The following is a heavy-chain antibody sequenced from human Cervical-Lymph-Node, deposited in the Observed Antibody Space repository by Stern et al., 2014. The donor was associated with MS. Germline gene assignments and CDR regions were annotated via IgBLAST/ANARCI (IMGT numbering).Heavy chain of an antibody. J-gene: IGHJ4*02. CDR1: GFTFRDYS. CDR3: AREGEVPY. CDR2: ISYDETTR. V-gene: IGHV3-30*04. Sequence: LQPGKSLRLSCAASGFTFRDYSLHWVRQAPGKGLEWVAVISYDETTRSYADSVKGRFIITRDNSKNTLFLQMNSLRPEDTAVYYCAREGEVPYWGQGTLVTVSS.